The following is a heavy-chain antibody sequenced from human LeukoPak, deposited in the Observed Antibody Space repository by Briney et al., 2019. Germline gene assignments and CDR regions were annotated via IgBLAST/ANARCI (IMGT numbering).Heavy chain of an antibody. CDR3: AKAYSSGWYRGTHFDY. CDR2: ISGSGGST. V-gene: IGHV3-23*01. Sequence: PGGSLRLSCAASGFTFSSYAMSWVRRAPGKGLEWVSAISGSGGSTYYADSVKGRFTFSRDNSKNTLYLQMNSLRAEDTAVYYCAKAYSSGWYRGTHFDYWGQGTLVTVSS. CDR1: GFTFSSYA. J-gene: IGHJ4*02. D-gene: IGHD6-19*01.